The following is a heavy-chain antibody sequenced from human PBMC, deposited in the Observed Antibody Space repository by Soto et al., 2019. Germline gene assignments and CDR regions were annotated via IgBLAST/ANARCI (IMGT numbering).Heavy chain of an antibody. V-gene: IGHV1-46*01. CDR3: AINYYDSSAYLY. D-gene: IGHD3-22*01. CDR2: IDPSGNGT. Sequence: GASVNVSCKSSGHTLINYYIHWVRQAPGQGLDWLGKIDPSGNGTSYAERFQGRITLTSDTSTNTVYVELSSLRSEDTAIYYCAINYYDSSAYLYWGQGTLVTVSS. CDR1: GHTLINYY. J-gene: IGHJ4*02.